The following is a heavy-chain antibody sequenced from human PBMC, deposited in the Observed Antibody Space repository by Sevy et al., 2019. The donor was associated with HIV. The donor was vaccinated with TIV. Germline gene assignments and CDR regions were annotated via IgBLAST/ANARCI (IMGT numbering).Heavy chain of an antibody. Sequence: GESLKISCAASGFTFSNAWMSWVRQAPGKGLEWVGRFKSKTDGGTTDHAAPVKGRFTISRDDSKNTLYLQMNSLKTEDTAVYYCTTGVPSAATSGRNAFDILGQGTLVTVSS. CDR1: GFTFSNAW. V-gene: IGHV3-15*01. CDR3: TTGVPSAATSGRNAFDI. D-gene: IGHD2-2*01. J-gene: IGHJ3*02. CDR2: FKSKTDGGTT.